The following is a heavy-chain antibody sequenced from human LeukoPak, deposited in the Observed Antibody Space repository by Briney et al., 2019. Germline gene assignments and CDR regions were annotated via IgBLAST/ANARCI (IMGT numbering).Heavy chain of an antibody. Sequence: SETLSLTCAVYGGSFSGSYWSWIRQPPGKGLEWIGEVNHSGITNYNPSLKSRVTISVNTSKNQFSLKLSSVTAADTAVYYCRLEMTTTTPNNFDFWGQGTLVTVSS. CDR2: VNHSGIT. CDR1: GGSFSGSY. V-gene: IGHV4-34*01. D-gene: IGHD5-24*01. CDR3: RLEMTTTTPNNFDF. J-gene: IGHJ4*02.